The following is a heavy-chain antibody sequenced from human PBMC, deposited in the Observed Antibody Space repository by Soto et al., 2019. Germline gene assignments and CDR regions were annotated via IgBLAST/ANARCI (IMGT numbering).Heavy chain of an antibody. CDR2: IRSKAYGGTT. CDR3: TSGGIAVAGTAGRWFDP. J-gene: IGHJ5*02. D-gene: IGHD6-19*01. Sequence: GGSLRLSCTASGFTFGDYAMSWFRQAPGKGLEWVGFIRSKAYGGTTEYAASVKGRFTISRDDSKSIAYLQMNSLKTEDTAVYYCTSGGIAVAGTAGRWFDPWGQGTLVTVSS. V-gene: IGHV3-49*03. CDR1: GFTFGDYA.